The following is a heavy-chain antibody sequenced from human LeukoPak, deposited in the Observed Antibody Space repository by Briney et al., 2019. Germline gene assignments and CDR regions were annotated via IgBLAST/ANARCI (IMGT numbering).Heavy chain of an antibody. D-gene: IGHD1-26*01. J-gene: IGHJ4*02. CDR1: GFTFSSYW. Sequence: GGSLRLSCAASGFTFSSYWMSWVRQAPGKGLEWVANIKQDGSEKYYVDSVKGRFTISRDNAKNSLYLQMNSLRAEDTAVYYCARDSGVKGAPAAYWGQGTLVTVSS. V-gene: IGHV3-7*01. CDR2: IKQDGSEK. CDR3: ARDSGVKGAPAAY.